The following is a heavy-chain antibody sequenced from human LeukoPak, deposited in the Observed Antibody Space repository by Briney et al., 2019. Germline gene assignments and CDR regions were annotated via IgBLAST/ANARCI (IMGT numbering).Heavy chain of an antibody. CDR1: GFTFSSYA. D-gene: IGHD4-11*01. V-gene: IGHV3-23*01. J-gene: IGHJ5*02. Sequence: GRSLRLSCAASGFTFSSYAMRWVRQAPGKGLEWVSAISGSGGSTYYADSVKGRFTISRDNSKNTLYLQMNSLRAEDTAVYYCAKGGFMTTDFDPWGQGTLVTVSS. CDR2: ISGSGGST. CDR3: AKGGFMTTDFDP.